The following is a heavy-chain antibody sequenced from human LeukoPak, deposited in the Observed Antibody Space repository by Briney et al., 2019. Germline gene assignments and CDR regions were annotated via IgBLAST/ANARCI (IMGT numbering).Heavy chain of an antibody. CDR3: ARGSQDTIFGVVIIPGFDY. CDR2: INPSGGST. V-gene: IGHV1-46*01. D-gene: IGHD3-3*01. CDR1: GYTFTSYY. J-gene: IGHJ4*02. Sequence: ASVKVSCKASGYTFTSYYMHWVRQAPGQGLEWMGIINPSGGSTSYAQKFQGRVTMTRDTSTSTVYMELSSLRSEDTAVYYCARGSQDTIFGVVIIPGFDYWGQGTLVTVSS.